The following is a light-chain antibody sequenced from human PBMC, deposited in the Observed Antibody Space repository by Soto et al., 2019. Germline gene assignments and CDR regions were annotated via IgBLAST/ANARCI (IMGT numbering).Light chain of an antibody. J-gene: IGKJ5*01. CDR2: GAS. CDR1: QSVAGSY. V-gene: IGKV3-20*01. Sequence: EIVLTQSPGTLSLSPGERATLSCRASQSVAGSYLAWYQQKPGQAPRLLIYGASSRATGIPDRLSGSGSGTDFTLSIRRLEPEDFAVYYCQQYGSSTIIFGQGTRMDI. CDR3: QQYGSSTII.